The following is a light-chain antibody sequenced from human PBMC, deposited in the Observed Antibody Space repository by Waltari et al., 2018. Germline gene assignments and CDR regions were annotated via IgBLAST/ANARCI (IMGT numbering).Light chain of an antibody. CDR1: QSIRTY. CDR2: DAS. Sequence: EIILTQSPVTLSLSPGDRATLSCRATQSIRTYLAWYQQKTGQAPRLLIYDASNRATGIPARFSGSGSGTDFTLTISSLEPEDFAVYHCQQGTTWLFGPGTKVEIK. CDR3: QQGTTWL. V-gene: IGKV3-11*01. J-gene: IGKJ3*01.